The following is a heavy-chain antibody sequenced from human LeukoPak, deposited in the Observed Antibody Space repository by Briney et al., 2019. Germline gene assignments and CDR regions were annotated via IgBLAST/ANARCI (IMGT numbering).Heavy chain of an antibody. V-gene: IGHV1-69*04. Sequence: SVKVSCKASGYTLTSYDINWVRQAPGQGLEWMGRIIPILGIANYAQKFQGRVTITADKSTSTAYMELSSLRSEDTAVYYCARNKKSGSYGAFDIWGQGTMVTVSS. CDR3: ARNKKSGSYGAFDI. D-gene: IGHD1-26*01. J-gene: IGHJ3*02. CDR1: GYTLTSYD. CDR2: IIPILGIA.